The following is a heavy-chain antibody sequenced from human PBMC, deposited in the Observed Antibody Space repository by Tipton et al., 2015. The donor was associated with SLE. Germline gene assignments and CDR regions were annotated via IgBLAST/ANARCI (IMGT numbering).Heavy chain of an antibody. CDR1: GGAISGSNYY. V-gene: IGHV4-39*01. J-gene: IGHJ5*02. CDR3: ARHDTNYGRNWFDP. CDR2: ITNNGNT. D-gene: IGHD2-8*01. Sequence: TLSLTCTVSGGAISGSNYYWDWLRQPPGKGPEWIGRITNNGNTYYIQSLPSRATMSVDTSKNHFSLKLSSVTAADTAVYYCARHDTNYGRNWFDPWGQGTLVTVSS.